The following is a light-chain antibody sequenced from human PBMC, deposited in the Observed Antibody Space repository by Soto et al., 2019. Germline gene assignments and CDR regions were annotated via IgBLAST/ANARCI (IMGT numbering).Light chain of an antibody. J-gene: IGKJ5*01. CDR2: GAS. CDR1: QSVSSTY. V-gene: IGKV3-20*01. CDR3: QQSYSTPIT. Sequence: EIVRTQSPVTLSVSPGGRATLSCRASQSVSSTYLAWYQQRPGQAPRLLIYGASSRATGIPDRFSGSGSGTDFTLTISSLQPEDFATYYCQQSYSTPITFGQGTRLEIK.